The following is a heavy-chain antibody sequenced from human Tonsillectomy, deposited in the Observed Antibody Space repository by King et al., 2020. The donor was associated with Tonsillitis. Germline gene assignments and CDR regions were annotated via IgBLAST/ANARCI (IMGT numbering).Heavy chain of an antibody. CDR3: ARDVSSGWYFGLDY. J-gene: IGHJ4*02. CDR2: ISAYNDYT. CDR1: GYTFTSYG. D-gene: IGHD6-19*01. Sequence: QLVQSGAEVKKPGASVKVSCKASGYTFTSYGISWVRQAPGQGLEWMGWISAYNDYTNYAQKFQGRVTMTTDTSTSTAYMELRSLRSDDTAVYYCARDVSSGWYFGLDYWGQGSLVTVSS. V-gene: IGHV1-18*01.